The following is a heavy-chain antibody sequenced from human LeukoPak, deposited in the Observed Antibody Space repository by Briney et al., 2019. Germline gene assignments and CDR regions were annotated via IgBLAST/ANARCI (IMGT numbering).Heavy chain of an antibody. CDR1: GFTFSSYA. Sequence: GGSLRLSCAASGFTFSSYAISWVRQAPGQGLEWMGGIIPIFGTANYAQKFQGRVTITADESTSTAYMELSSLRSEDTAVYYCARVVPAAMQDYYYYMDVWGKGTTVTISS. J-gene: IGHJ6*03. D-gene: IGHD2-2*01. V-gene: IGHV1-69*01. CDR2: IIPIFGTA. CDR3: ARVVPAAMQDYYYYMDV.